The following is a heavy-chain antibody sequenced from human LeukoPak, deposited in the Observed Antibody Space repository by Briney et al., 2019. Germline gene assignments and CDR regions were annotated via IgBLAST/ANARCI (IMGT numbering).Heavy chain of an antibody. J-gene: IGHJ4*02. CDR1: GGSISSSSYY. Sequence: KPSETLSLTCTVSGGSISSSSYYWGWIRQPPGKGLEWIGGIYISGSTYYNPSLKSRVTISEDTSKNQFSLKLSSVTAADTAVYYCARVQVPTVISGVVTNVDHVNRGSFDSWGQGSLVSVSS. D-gene: IGHD3-3*01. V-gene: IGHV4-39*07. CDR2: IYISGST. CDR3: ARVQVPTVISGVVTNVDHVNRGSFDS.